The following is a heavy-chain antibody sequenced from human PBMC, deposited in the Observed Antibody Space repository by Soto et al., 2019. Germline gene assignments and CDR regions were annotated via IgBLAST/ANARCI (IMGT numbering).Heavy chain of an antibody. V-gene: IGHV3-66*01. CDR2: IYSGGST. Sequence: EVQLVESGGGLVQPGGSLRLSCAASGFTVSSNYMSWVRQAPGKGLEWVSVIYSGGSTYYADSVKGRFTISRDNSKNTLYLQMNSLRAEDTAVYYCARFSYGYIRDYWGQGTLVTVSS. D-gene: IGHD5-18*01. J-gene: IGHJ4*02. CDR3: ARFSYGYIRDY. CDR1: GFTVSSNY.